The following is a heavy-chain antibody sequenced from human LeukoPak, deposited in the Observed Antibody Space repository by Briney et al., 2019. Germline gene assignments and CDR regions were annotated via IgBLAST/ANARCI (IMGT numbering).Heavy chain of an antibody. D-gene: IGHD5-18*01. Sequence: RGSLRLSCAASGFTFSTYVIHWVRQAPGKGLEWVALIWHDGSNKYYGDSVKDRFTISRDNSKNTLYLQMDSLRDEDTAVYYCARDRGYTYGHPLDYWGQGTLFTVSS. CDR3: ARDRGYTYGHPLDY. J-gene: IGHJ4*02. V-gene: IGHV3-33*01. CDR2: IWHDGSNK. CDR1: GFTFSTYV.